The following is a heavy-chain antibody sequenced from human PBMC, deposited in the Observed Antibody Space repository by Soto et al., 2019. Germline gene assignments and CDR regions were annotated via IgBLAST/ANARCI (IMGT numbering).Heavy chain of an antibody. J-gene: IGHJ6*02. Sequence: QVQLVESGGGVVQPGRSLRLSCAASGFTFSSYGMHWVRQAPGKGLEWVAVIWYDGSNKYYADSVKGRFTISRDNSKNTLYLQMNSRRAEDTAVYYCAREGTVTDRGGMDVWGQGTTVTVSS. D-gene: IGHD4-17*01. CDR1: GFTFSSYG. CDR3: AREGTVTDRGGMDV. V-gene: IGHV3-33*01. CDR2: IWYDGSNK.